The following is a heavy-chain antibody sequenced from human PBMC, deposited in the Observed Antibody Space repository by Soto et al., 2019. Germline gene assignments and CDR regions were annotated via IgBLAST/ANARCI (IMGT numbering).Heavy chain of an antibody. Sequence: GGSLRLSCAASGFTFSSYGMHWVRQAPGKGLEWVAVIWYDGSNKYYADSVKGRFTISRDNSKNTLYLKMNSLRAEDTAVYYCARDFDYDFWSGYLGYWGQGTLVTVSS. CDR1: GFTFSSYG. V-gene: IGHV3-33*01. CDR2: IWYDGSNK. CDR3: ARDFDYDFWSGYLGY. J-gene: IGHJ4*02. D-gene: IGHD3-3*01.